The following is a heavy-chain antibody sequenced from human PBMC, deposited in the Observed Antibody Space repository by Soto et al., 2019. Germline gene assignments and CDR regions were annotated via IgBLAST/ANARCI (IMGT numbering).Heavy chain of an antibody. Sequence: PGGSLRLSCEASGFPFNTYAMTWFRQLPGMGLEWVSTTSIGSNTDFAESVRGRFSVSRDNSKNTLYLQMTNLRAEDAAIYFCAKDLRPGLVVPTKSGLDPRGQGTRVTVSS. CDR2: TSIGSNT. J-gene: IGHJ5*02. CDR3: AKDLRPGLVVPTKSGLDP. V-gene: IGHV3-23*01. D-gene: IGHD1-26*01. CDR1: GFPFNTYA.